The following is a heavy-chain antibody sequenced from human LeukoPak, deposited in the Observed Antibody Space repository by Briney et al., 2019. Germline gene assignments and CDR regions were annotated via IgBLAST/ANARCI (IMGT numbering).Heavy chain of an antibody. CDR2: INWDGGST. CDR1: GFTFDDYG. J-gene: IGHJ3*02. Sequence: GGSLRLSCAASGFTFDDYGMSWARQAPGKGLEWVSGINWDGGSTGYADSVKGRFTISRDNAKNFLYLQMNSLRAEDTALYYCVRTVSSAGWSDDAFDIWGQGTMVTVSS. D-gene: IGHD6-19*01. CDR3: VRTVSSAGWSDDAFDI. V-gene: IGHV3-20*04.